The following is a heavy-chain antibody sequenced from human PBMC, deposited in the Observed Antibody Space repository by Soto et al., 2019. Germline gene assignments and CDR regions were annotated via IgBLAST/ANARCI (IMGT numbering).Heavy chain of an antibody. J-gene: IGHJ5*02. CDR1: GASISGFY. D-gene: IGHD1-1*01. CDR2: IYATGTT. Sequence: SDTLSLTCTVSGASISGFYWSCIRKSAGKGLEWIVRIYATGTTDYNPSLKSRVMMSVDTSKKQFSLKLRSVTAADTAVYYCVRDGTQNLRDWLDPWGKGISVT. CDR3: VRDGTQNLRDWLDP. V-gene: IGHV4-4*07.